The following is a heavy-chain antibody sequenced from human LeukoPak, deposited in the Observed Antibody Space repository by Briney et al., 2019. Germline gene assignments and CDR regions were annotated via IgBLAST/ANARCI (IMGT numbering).Heavy chain of an antibody. V-gene: IGHV4-59*01. CDR1: GGSISSYY. CDR3: TRGSIAYYNIVV. Sequence: SETLSLTVTVSGGSISSYYWSWIGQPPGKGLDWIGNIYYRGSTHSNPSRKSRVTISVDTSKNQFSLKLSSVTAADTAVYYCTRGSIAYYNIVVWGEGTPVSISS. CDR2: IYYRGST. J-gene: IGHJ6*01. D-gene: IGHD3-10*01.